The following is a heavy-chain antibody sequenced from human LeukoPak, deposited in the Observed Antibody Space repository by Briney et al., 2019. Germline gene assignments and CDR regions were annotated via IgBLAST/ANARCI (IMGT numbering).Heavy chain of an antibody. J-gene: IGHJ4*02. Sequence: SVKVSCKASGGTFSSYAISWVRQAPGQGLEWRGGIIPIFGTANYAQKFQGRVTITADESTSTAYMELSSLRAEDTAVYYCARELGYGPRSLPDYWGQGTLVTVSS. D-gene: IGHD5-12*01. V-gene: IGHV1-69*13. CDR3: ARELGYGPRSLPDY. CDR1: GGTFSSYA. CDR2: IIPIFGTA.